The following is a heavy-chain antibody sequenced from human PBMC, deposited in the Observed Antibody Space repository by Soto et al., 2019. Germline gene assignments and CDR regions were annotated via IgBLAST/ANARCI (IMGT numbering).Heavy chain of an antibody. Sequence: PSETLSLTCTVSGGSISSGGYYWSWIRQHPGKGLEWIGYIYYSGSTYYNPSLKSRVTISVDTSKNQFSLKLSSVTAADTAVYYCARVEDYYDSSGYYVWGQGTLVTVSS. J-gene: IGHJ4*02. V-gene: IGHV4-31*03. CDR1: GGSISSGGYY. CDR3: ARVEDYYDSSGYYV. D-gene: IGHD3-22*01. CDR2: IYYSGST.